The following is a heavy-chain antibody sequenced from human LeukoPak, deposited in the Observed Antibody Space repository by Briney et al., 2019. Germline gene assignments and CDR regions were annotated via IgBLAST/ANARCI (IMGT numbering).Heavy chain of an antibody. CDR1: GFSFSTDG. CDR2: ILGLGGASRT. CDR3: AHGTMYQLDY. D-gene: IGHD2-2*01. V-gene: IGHV3-23*01. Sequence: SGGSLRLSCSASGFSFSTDGMSWVRQAPGKGLEWVSGILGLGGASRTYYADSVKGRFTISRDNSKNTLYLQMNSPRAEDTAVYYCAHGTMYQLDYWGQGTLVTVSS. J-gene: IGHJ4*02.